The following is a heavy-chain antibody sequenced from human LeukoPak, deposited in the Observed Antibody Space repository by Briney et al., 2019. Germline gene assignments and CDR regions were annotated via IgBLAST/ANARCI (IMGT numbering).Heavy chain of an antibody. J-gene: IGHJ6*02. CDR2: VYYIGNT. CDR1: GGSLNNYY. Sequence: ASETLSLTCTVSGGSLNNYYWTWIRQPPGKGLEWIGYVYYIGNTNYNPSLKSRVTISLDTSTNQFSLKLNSVTAADTARYYCARMDGGDTYPPYHYYGMDVWGQGTTVTVSS. D-gene: IGHD2-21*02. CDR3: ARMDGGDTYPPYHYYGMDV. V-gene: IGHV4-59*01.